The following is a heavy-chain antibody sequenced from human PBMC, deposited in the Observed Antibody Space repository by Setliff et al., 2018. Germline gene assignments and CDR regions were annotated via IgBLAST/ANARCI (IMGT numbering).Heavy chain of an antibody. CDR3: ARQVEMATIAFDV. V-gene: IGHV4-34*01. Sequence: SETLSLTCAVYGGSFSGYYWSWIRQPPGKGLEWIGEINHSGSIYYNPSLKSRVTLFVDTSKDQFSLRLTSMTAADTAVYYCARQVEMATIAFDVWGQGTMVTVSS. D-gene: IGHD5-12*01. J-gene: IGHJ3*01. CDR2: INHSGSI. CDR1: GGSFSGYY.